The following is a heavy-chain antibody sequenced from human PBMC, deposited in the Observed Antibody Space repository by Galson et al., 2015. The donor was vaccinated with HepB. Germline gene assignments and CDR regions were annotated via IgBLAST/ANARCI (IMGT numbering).Heavy chain of an antibody. V-gene: IGHV3-48*04. J-gene: IGHJ4*02. CDR2: ISDSSSTI. Sequence: SLRLSCAASGFTFSSYSMNWVRQAPGKGLEWVSYISDSSSTIYYADSVKGRFTISRDNAKNSLYLQMNSLRAEDTAVYYCASGGRYSSGWRDYWGQGTLVTVSS. D-gene: IGHD6-19*01. CDR1: GFTFSSYS. CDR3: ASGGRYSSGWRDY.